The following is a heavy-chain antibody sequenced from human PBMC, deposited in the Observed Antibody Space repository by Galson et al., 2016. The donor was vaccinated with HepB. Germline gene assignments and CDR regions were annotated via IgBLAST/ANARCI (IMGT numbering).Heavy chain of an antibody. CDR2: INSDGSST. D-gene: IGHD6-13*01. Sequence: SLRLSCAASGFTFSSYWMHWVRQAPGKGLVWVSRINSDGSSTSYADSVKGRFTISRDNSKNTLYLHMNRLRGEDTAVYYCARGSGSWYFDYWGQGTLVTVSS. CDR1: GFTFSSYW. CDR3: ARGSGSWYFDY. J-gene: IGHJ4*02. V-gene: IGHV3-74*01.